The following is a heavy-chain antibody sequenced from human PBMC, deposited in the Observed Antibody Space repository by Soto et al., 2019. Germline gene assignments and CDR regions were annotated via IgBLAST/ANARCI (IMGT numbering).Heavy chain of an antibody. CDR1: GGSISSGDYY. D-gene: IGHD1-26*01. CDR2: IYYSGST. Sequence: QVQLQESGPGLVKPSQTLSLTCTVSGGSISSGDYYWSWIRQPPGKGLEWIGYIYYSGSTYYNPSRTSRVTISVDTSKNQFSLKLSSVTAAGTAVYYCAREGRVVGAANFDYWGQGTLVTVSS. CDR3: AREGRVVGAANFDY. J-gene: IGHJ4*02. V-gene: IGHV4-30-4*01.